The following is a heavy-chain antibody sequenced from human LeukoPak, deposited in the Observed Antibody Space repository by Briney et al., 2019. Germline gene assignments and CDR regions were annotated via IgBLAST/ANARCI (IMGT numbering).Heavy chain of an antibody. D-gene: IGHD2-2*01. Sequence: SETLSLTCTVSGGSISSYYWSWIRQPPGKGLEWIGYIYYSGSTNYNPSLKSRVTISVDTSKNQFSLKLSSVTAADTAVYYCARSYCSSTSRRFDYWGQGTLVTVSS. CDR3: ARSYCSSTSRRFDY. V-gene: IGHV4-59*01. J-gene: IGHJ4*02. CDR1: GGSISSYY. CDR2: IYYSGST.